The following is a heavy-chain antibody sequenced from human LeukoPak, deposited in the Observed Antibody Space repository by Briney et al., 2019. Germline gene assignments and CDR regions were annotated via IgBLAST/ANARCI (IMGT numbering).Heavy chain of an antibody. V-gene: IGHV1-69*05. Sequence: SVKVSCKASGGTFSSYAISWVRQAPGQGLEWMGGIIPIFGTANYAQKFQGRVTITTDESTSTAYMELSSLRSEDTAVYYCARVVVAAPGGAFDIWGQGTMVTVSS. CDR3: ARVVVAAPGGAFDI. J-gene: IGHJ3*02. CDR1: GGTFSSYA. D-gene: IGHD2-15*01. CDR2: IIPIFGTA.